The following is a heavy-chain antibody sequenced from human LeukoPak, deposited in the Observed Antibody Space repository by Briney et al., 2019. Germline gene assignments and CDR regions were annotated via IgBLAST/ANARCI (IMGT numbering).Heavy chain of an antibody. J-gene: IGHJ5*02. V-gene: IGHV1-69*13. CDR1: GGTFSSYA. Sequence: AASVKVSCKASGGTFSSYAISWVRQAPGQGLEWMGGIIPIFGTANYAQKFQGRVTITADESTSTAYMELSSLRSEDTAVYYCARGVAGGSWYWFDPWGQGTLVTVSS. CDR3: ARGVAGGSWYWFDP. CDR2: IIPIFGTA. D-gene: IGHD6-13*01.